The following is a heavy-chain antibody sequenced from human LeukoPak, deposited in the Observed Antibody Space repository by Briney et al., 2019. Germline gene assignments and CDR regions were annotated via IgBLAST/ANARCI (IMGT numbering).Heavy chain of an antibody. Sequence: SETPSLTCAVYGGSFSGYYWSWIRQPPGKGLEWIGEINHSGSTNYNPSLKSRVTISVDTSKNQFSLKLSSVTAADTAVYYCARIAIAVAGTDATWFDPWGQGTLVTVSS. CDR1: GGSFSGYY. J-gene: IGHJ5*02. V-gene: IGHV4-34*01. CDR2: INHSGST. CDR3: ARIAIAVAGTDATWFDP. D-gene: IGHD6-19*01.